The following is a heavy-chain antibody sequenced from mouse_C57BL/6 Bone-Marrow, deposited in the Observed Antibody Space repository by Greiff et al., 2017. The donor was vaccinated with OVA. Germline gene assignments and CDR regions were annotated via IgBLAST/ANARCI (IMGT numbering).Heavy chain of an antibody. J-gene: IGHJ2*01. CDR3: AREGRPYFDY. V-gene: IGHV1-26*01. CDR1: GYTFTDYY. CDR2: INPNNGGT. Sequence: EVKLQQSGPELVKPGASVKISCKASGYTFTDYYMNWVKQSHGKSLEWIGDINPNNGGTSYNQKFKGKATLTVDKSSSTAYMELRSLTSEDSAVYYCAREGRPYFDYWGQGTTLTVSS. D-gene: IGHD3-3*01.